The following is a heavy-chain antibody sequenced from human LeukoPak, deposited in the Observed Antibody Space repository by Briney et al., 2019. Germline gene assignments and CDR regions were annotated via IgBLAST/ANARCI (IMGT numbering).Heavy chain of an antibody. V-gene: IGHV4-59*08. D-gene: IGHD3-10*01. J-gene: IGHJ4*02. CDR2: IYNSVTT. CDR1: GGSIRGYY. Sequence: SETLSLTCTVSGGSIRGYYWSWIRLPPGKRLEWSACIYNSVTTNYNPSLKSRLTISVDTSENEISLKLTSVTASDTAVYYCARHGPADSRSYPLDYWGQGTLVTVSS. CDR3: ARHGPADSRSYPLDY.